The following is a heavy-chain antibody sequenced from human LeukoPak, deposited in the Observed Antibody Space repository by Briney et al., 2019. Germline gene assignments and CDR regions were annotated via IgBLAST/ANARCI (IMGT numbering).Heavy chain of an antibody. D-gene: IGHD5-18*01. CDR1: GFTFSSYS. Sequence: GGSLRLSCAASGFTFSSYSMNWVRQAPGKGLEWVSSISSSSSYIYYAVSVKGRFTISRDNAKNSLYLQMNSLRAEDTAVYYCARDRTPRGYSYGYYYYYYYGMDVWGQGTTVTVSS. CDR3: ARDRTPRGYSYGYYYYYYYGMDV. V-gene: IGHV3-21*01. CDR2: ISSSSSYI. J-gene: IGHJ6*02.